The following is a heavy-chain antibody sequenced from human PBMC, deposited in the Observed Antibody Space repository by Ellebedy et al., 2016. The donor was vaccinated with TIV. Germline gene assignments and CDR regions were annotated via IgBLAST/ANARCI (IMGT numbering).Heavy chain of an antibody. CDR1: GYIFTNYG. CDR3: AVGGGRGWYISFDY. Sequence: ASVKVSCKASGYIFTNYGITWVRQAPGQGLEWMGWISGYNGNTNYAQKFQGRVTMATETSTSTAYMELRSLRSDDTAVYYCAVGGGRGWYISFDYWGQGTLVTVSS. V-gene: IGHV1-18*01. J-gene: IGHJ4*02. CDR2: ISGYNGNT. D-gene: IGHD6-19*01.